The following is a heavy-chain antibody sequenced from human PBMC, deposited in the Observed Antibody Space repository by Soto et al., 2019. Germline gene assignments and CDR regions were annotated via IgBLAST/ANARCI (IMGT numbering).Heavy chain of an antibody. J-gene: IGHJ3*02. V-gene: IGHV1-18*01. Sequence: ASVKVSFQASGYTFTSYGISWVRQAPGQGLEWMGWISAYNGNTNYAQKLQGRVTMTTDTSTSTAYMELRSLRSDDTAVYYCARDGVYGSGDDAFDIWGQGTMVTVSS. CDR2: ISAYNGNT. CDR1: GYTFTSYG. D-gene: IGHD3-10*01. CDR3: ARDGVYGSGDDAFDI.